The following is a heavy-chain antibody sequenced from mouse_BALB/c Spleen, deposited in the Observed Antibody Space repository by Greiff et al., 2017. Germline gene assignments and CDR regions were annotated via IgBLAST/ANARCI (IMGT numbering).Heavy chain of an antibody. CDR2: IYPGNSDT. D-gene: IGHD2-3*01. V-gene: IGHV1-5*01. CDR3: TRGDGYYRYWYFDV. J-gene: IGHJ1*01. Sequence: VQLQQSGTVLARPGASVKMSCKASGYTFTSYWMHWVKQRPGQGLEWIGAIYPGNSDTSYNQKFKGKAKLTAVTSTSTAYMELSSLTNEDSAVYYCTRGDGYYRYWYFDVWGAGTTVTVSS. CDR1: GYTFTSYW.